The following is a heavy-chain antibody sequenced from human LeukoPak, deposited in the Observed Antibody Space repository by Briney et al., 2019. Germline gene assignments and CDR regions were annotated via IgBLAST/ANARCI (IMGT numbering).Heavy chain of an antibody. CDR1: GGTFRNDA. CDR2: IVPNFGST. CDR3: AKAAGYNYGNRFDS. Sequence: GASVKVSCKAVGGTFRNDAISWVRQAPGQGLEWVGGIVPNFGSTNYAQKFRDRVTITASKSTSTAYMELSSLISEDTAVYYCAKAAGYNYGNRFDSWGQGTLVTVSS. V-gene: IGHV1-69*06. D-gene: IGHD5-18*01. J-gene: IGHJ5*01.